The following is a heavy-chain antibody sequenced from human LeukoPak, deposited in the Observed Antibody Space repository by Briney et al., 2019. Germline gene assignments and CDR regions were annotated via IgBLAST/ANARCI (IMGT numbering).Heavy chain of an antibody. CDR2: ISSSSCCI. D-gene: IGHD3-10*01. CDR1: GFTFSSYS. V-gene: IGHV3-21*01. J-gene: IGHJ4*02. Sequence: GGSLRLSCAASGFTFSSYSMNWVRQAPGKGLEWVSSISSSSCCIYYADSVKGRFTISRDNAKNSLYLQMNSLRAEDTAVYYCARDLSRLLWFGEPFDYWGQGTLVTVSS. CDR3: ARDLSRLLWFGEPFDY.